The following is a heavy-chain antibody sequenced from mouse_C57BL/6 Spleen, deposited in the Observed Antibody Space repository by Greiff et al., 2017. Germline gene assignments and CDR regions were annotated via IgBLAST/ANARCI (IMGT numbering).Heavy chain of an antibody. D-gene: IGHD2-4*01. CDR1: GYTFTSYW. CDR3: ARWGVITQYYYAMDY. CDR2: INPSNGGT. Sequence: QVHVKQPGTELVKPGASVKLSCKASGYTFTSYWMHWVKQRPGQGLEWIGNINPSNGGTNYNEKFKSKATLTVDKSSSTAYMQLSSLTSEDSAVYYCARWGVITQYYYAMDYWGQGTSVTVSS. V-gene: IGHV1-53*01. J-gene: IGHJ4*01.